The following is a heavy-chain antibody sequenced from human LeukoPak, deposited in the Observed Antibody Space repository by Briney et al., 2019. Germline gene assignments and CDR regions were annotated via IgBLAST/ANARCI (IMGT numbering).Heavy chain of an antibody. V-gene: IGHV3-30*18. CDR3: AKGRRWSGYRFDYFDY. J-gene: IGHJ4*02. D-gene: IGHD3-3*01. CDR2: ISYDGSNK. CDR1: GFTFSSYG. Sequence: PGGSLRLSCAASGFTFSSYGMHWVRQAPCKGLEWVAVISYDGSNKYYADSVKGRFTISRDNSKNTLYLQMNSLRAEDTAVYYCAKGRRWSGYRFDYFDYWGQGTLVTVSS.